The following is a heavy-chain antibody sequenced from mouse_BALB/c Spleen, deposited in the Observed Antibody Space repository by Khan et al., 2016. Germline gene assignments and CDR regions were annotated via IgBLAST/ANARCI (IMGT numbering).Heavy chain of an antibody. J-gene: IGHJ3*01. CDR1: GYAFTTYN. V-gene: IGHV1S135*01. D-gene: IGHD2-1*01. CDR3: AICYVNYFPFAY. CDR2: IDPYNGVS. Sequence: VQLQQSGPELVKPGASVKVSCKGSGYAFTTYNMYWVKQSHGKSLEWIGYIDPYNGVSSYNQKFKDKATLTVDESSSTAYMQLKSLTSEDSAVYYCAICYVNYFPFAYWGQGTLVTVSA.